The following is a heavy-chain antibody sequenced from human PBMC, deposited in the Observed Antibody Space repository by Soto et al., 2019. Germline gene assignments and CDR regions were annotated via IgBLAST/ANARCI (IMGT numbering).Heavy chain of an antibody. V-gene: IGHV2-70*04. J-gene: IGHJ6*02. CDR2: IDWDDDK. CDR1: GFSLSTSGMR. Sequence: SGPTLVNPTQTLTLTCTFSGFSLSTSGMRVSWIRQPPGKALEWLARIDWDDDKFYSTSLKTRLTISKDTSKNQVVLTMPNMDPVDTAAYYCARDGYYGMDVWGQGNTVIVSS. CDR3: ARDGYYGMDV.